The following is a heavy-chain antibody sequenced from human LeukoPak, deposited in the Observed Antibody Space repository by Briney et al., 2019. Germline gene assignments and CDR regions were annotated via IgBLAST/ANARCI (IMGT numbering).Heavy chain of an antibody. D-gene: IGHD3/OR15-3a*01. CDR2: IYVGGST. V-gene: IGHV4-4*07. J-gene: IGHJ4*01. CDR3: ARWHMDSQDD. Sequence: SETLSQTRTGTDGSILYYHWCGLRQPAGKGLEWIGRIYVGGSTNYSPSLKSRVCMSLDKSKNQLSLKLISVSAADTAVYYCARWHMDSQDDWGQGTAVTVSP. CDR1: DGSILYYH.